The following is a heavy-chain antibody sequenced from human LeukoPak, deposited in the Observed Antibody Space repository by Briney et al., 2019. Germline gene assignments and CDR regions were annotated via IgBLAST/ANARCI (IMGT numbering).Heavy chain of an antibody. CDR1: GYTFTGYY. V-gene: IGHV1-2*02. D-gene: IGHD2-2*01. CDR3: ARARRPGPRDIVVVPAAGGWFAP. Sequence: ASVKVFCKASGYTFTGYYMHWVRQAPGQGLEWMGWIDPNSGGTNYAQKFQGRVTMTGDTSISTAYMELSRLRSDGTAGYYCARARRPGPRDIVVVPAAGGWFAPSGEGTLVTASS. J-gene: IGHJ5*02. CDR2: IDPNSGGT.